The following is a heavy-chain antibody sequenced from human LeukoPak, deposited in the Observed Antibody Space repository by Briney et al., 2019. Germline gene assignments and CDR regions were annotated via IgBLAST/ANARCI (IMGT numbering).Heavy chain of an antibody. CDR3: AADFDY. CDR2: ISGSSSYI. J-gene: IGHJ4*02. Sequence: GGSLRLSCAASGFTFSAYSINWVRQAPGKGLEWVSSISGSSSYIYYADSVKGRFAISRDNAKNSLYLQMNSLRAEDTAKYYCAADFDYWGQGTLVTVSS. V-gene: IGHV3-21*01. CDR1: GFTFSAYS.